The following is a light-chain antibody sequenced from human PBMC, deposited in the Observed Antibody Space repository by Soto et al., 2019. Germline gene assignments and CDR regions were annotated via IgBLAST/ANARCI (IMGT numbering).Light chain of an antibody. V-gene: IGKV1-9*01. J-gene: IGKJ5*01. CDR3: QQVSSYPAT. Sequence: IQLTQSPSSLSASVGDRVTITCRASQGISSYLAWYQQKPGKAPKLLIYGASTLHSGVPSRFSGSGSGTDFTPTISSLQPEDFATYYCQQVSSYPATFGQGTRLEIK. CDR2: GAS. CDR1: QGISSY.